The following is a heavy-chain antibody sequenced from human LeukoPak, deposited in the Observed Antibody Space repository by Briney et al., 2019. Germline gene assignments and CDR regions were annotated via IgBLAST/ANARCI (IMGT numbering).Heavy chain of an antibody. V-gene: IGHV3-48*01. CDR3: ARDRVGAY. CDR1: GFTFSTYS. J-gene: IGHJ4*02. Sequence: EGSLRLSCAASGFTFSTYSMNWVRQAPGKGLEWLSYITSSSSTIYYADSVQGRFTISRDNAKSSLYLQMNSLRVEDTAVYYCARDRVGAYWGQGTLVTVSS. D-gene: IGHD1-26*01. CDR2: ITSSSSTI.